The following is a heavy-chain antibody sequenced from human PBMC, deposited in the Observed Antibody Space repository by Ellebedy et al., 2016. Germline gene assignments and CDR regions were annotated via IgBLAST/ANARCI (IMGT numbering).Heavy chain of an antibody. CDR1: GYTFTGYY. V-gene: IGHV1-2*02. J-gene: IGHJ4*02. CDR2: INPNSGGT. D-gene: IGHD1-26*01. Sequence: ASVKVSCXASGYTFTGYYMHWVRQAPGQGLEWMGWINPNSGGTNYAQNFQGRVTMTRDTSISTAYMELSRLRSDDTAVYYCARAHLRYTGDPLDYWGQGTLVTVSS. CDR3: ARAHLRYTGDPLDY.